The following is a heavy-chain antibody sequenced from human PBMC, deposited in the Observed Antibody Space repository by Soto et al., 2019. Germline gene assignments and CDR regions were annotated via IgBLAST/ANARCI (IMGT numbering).Heavy chain of an antibody. J-gene: IGHJ6*02. Sequence: EVQLLESGGGLVQPGGSLRLSCAASGFTFSSYAMSWVRQAPGKGLEWVSAISGSGGSTYYADSVKGRFTISRDNSXTXXELPLNSLRAEDTAVYYCAKTSVRPGYYYYYGMDVWGQGPTVTVSS. CDR2: ISGSGGST. CDR3: AKTSVRPGYYYYYGMDV. CDR1: GFTFSSYA. V-gene: IGHV3-23*01.